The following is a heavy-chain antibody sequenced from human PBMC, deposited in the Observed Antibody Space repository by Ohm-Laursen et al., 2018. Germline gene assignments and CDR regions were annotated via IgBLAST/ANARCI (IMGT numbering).Heavy chain of an antibody. Sequence: SLRLSCTASGFTFSTYAMSWIRQAPGKGLEWVSSVSSRDNAIFYSDSVMGRFTLSRDNAKNSLFLQMNSLRAEDTAVYYCARFMSGDYADYWGQGTLVTVSS. CDR2: VSSRDNAI. J-gene: IGHJ4*02. V-gene: IGHV3-11*01. D-gene: IGHD4-17*01. CDR1: GFTFSTYA. CDR3: ARFMSGDYADY.